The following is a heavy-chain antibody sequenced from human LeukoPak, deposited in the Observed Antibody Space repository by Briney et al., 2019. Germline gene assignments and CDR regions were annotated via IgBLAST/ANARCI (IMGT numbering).Heavy chain of an antibody. Sequence: SETLSLTCTVSDGSISTSFWSWIRQPPGKGLEWIGNVYYSGNTDYNPSLKSRVITSIDTSKNQFSLKLSSVTAADTAVYYCARVGSWYDFWSGYWIYFDYWGQGTLVTVSS. CDR2: VYYSGNT. CDR3: ARVGSWYDFWSGYWIYFDY. V-gene: IGHV4-59*08. J-gene: IGHJ4*02. D-gene: IGHD3-3*01. CDR1: DGSISTSF.